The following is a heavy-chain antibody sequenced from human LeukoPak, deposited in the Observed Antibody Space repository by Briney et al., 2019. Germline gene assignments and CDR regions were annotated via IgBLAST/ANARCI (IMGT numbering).Heavy chain of an antibody. Sequence: GGSLRLSCAASGFTFSSYAMTWVRQAPGKGLEWVSAIGRTGGSTFYADSVKGRFTISRDNSKNTLYLQMNSLRAEDTAVYYCATPATVTTQPFDYWGQGTLVTVSS. V-gene: IGHV3-23*01. CDR3: ATPATVTTQPFDY. CDR2: IGRTGGST. D-gene: IGHD4-17*01. J-gene: IGHJ4*02. CDR1: GFTFSSYA.